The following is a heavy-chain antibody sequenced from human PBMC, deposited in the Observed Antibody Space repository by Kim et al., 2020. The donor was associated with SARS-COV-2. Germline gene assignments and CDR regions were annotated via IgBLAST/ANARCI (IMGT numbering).Heavy chain of an antibody. V-gene: IGHV4-61*01. J-gene: IGHJ4*02. CDR3: AGSPGYFDAGLCY. Sequence: SETLSLTCTVSGGSVSSGSYYWSWIRQPPGKGLEWIGYIYYSGSTNYNPSLKSRVTISVDTSKNQFSLKLSSVTAADTAVYYCAGSPGYFDAGLCYWGQGTLVTVSS. CDR2: IYYSGST. D-gene: IGHD3-9*01. CDR1: GGSVSSGSYY.